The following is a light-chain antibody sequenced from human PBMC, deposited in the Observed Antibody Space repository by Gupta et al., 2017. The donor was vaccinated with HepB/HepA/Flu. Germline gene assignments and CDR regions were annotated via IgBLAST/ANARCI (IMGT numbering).Light chain of an antibody. Sequence: EIVMTQSPATLSVSPGERATLSCRASETVSTTLAWYQQKPGQAPRLLIFGVSTRATGIPGRFSCSGSGTEFTLTVSNLQSEDFAVYYCKQYNEWPPTFGQGTKVEIK. J-gene: IGKJ1*01. V-gene: IGKV3-15*01. CDR2: GVS. CDR3: KQYNEWPPT. CDR1: ETVSTT.